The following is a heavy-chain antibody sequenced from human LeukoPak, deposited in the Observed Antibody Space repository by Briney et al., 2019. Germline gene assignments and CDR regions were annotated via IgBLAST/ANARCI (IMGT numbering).Heavy chain of an antibody. V-gene: IGHV4-30-2*01. D-gene: IGHD3-22*01. Sequence: SQTLSLTCAVSGGSISSGGYSWSWIRQPPGKGLEWIGYIYHSGSTYYNPSLKSRVTISVDRSKNQFSLKLSSVTAADTAVYYCAREVGYYDSSGYFGYFDYWGQGTLVTVSS. J-gene: IGHJ4*02. CDR2: IYHSGST. CDR3: AREVGYYDSSGYFGYFDY. CDR1: GGSISSGGYS.